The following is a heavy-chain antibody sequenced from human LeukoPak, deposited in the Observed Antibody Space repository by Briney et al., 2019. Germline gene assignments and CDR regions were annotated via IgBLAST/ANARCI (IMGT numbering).Heavy chain of an antibody. V-gene: IGHV3-23*01. CDR2: ISGSGGST. D-gene: IGHD6-19*01. Sequence: GGSLRLSCAASGFTFSSYAMSWVRQAPGKGLEWVSAISGSGGSTYYADSVKGRFTISRDNSKNTLYLQMNSLRAGDTAVYYCAKSRYSSGWYGGPPDYWGQGTLVTVSS. CDR1: GFTFSSYA. CDR3: AKSRYSSGWYGGPPDY. J-gene: IGHJ4*02.